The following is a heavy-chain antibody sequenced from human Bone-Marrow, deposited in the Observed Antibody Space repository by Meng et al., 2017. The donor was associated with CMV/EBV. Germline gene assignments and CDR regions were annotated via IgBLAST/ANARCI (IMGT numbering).Heavy chain of an antibody. CDR3: ARGTTYYDFWSGYYTLDY. J-gene: IGHJ4*02. CDR1: GFTFSSYW. CDR2: INSDGSST. D-gene: IGHD3-3*01. V-gene: IGHV3-74*01. Sequence: GGSLRLSCAASGFTFSSYWMHWVRQAPGKGLVWVSRINSDGSSTSYADSVKGRFTISRDNAKNTLYLQMNSLRAEDTAVYYCARGTTYYDFWSGYYTLDYWGQGTLVTVSS.